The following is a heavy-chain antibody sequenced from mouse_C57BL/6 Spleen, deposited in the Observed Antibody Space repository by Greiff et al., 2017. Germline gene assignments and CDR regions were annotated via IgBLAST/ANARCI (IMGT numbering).Heavy chain of an antibody. Sequence: VQLQQPGAELVMPGASVKLSCKASGYTFTSYWMHWVKQRPGQGLEWIGEIDPSDSYTNYNQKFKGKSTLTVDKSSSTAYMQLSSLTSEDSAVYYCARPSSGYYAMDYWGQGTSVTVSS. CDR2: IDPSDSYT. CDR1: GYTFTSYW. CDR3: ARPSSGYYAMDY. V-gene: IGHV1-69*01. D-gene: IGHD3-2*02. J-gene: IGHJ4*01.